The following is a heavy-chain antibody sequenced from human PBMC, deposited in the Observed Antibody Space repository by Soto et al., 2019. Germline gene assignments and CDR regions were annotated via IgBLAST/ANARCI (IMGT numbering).Heavy chain of an antibody. CDR3: ARGARRLICSGGRGYRNWFDP. Sequence: ASVKVSCKASGYTFTSYDINWVRQATGQGVEWMGWMNPNSGNTGYAQKFQVRVTMTRNTSISTAYMELSSLRSEDTAVYYCARGARRLICSGGRGYRNWFDPWGQGTLVTVSS. V-gene: IGHV1-8*01. CDR1: GYTFTSYD. CDR2: MNPNSGNT. J-gene: IGHJ5*02. D-gene: IGHD2-15*01.